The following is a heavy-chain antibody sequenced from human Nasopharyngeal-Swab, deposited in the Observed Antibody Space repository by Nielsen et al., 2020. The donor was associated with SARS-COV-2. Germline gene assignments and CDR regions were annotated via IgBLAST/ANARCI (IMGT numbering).Heavy chain of an antibody. CDR2: ISYDGSNK. D-gene: IGHD2-15*01. CDR3: ARAGGSYFDL. CDR1: GFAFSNYA. Sequence: GESLKISCAASGFAFSNYAMSWVRQAPGKGLEWVAVISYDGSNKYYADSVKGRFTISRDNSKNTLYLQMNSLRAEDTAVYYCARAGGSYFDLWGRGTLVTVSS. V-gene: IGHV3-30-3*01. J-gene: IGHJ2*01.